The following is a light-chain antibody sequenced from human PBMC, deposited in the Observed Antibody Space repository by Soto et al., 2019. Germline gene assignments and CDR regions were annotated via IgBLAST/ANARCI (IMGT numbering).Light chain of an antibody. CDR3: QQYGSSPPIT. V-gene: IGKV3-20*01. CDR2: DTS. Sequence: ETVLTQSPATLSLSPGEGATLSCRASQSVSSFLAWYQQKPGQAPRLLIYDTSNRATGIPARFSGSGSGTDFTLTISRLEPGDFAVYYCQQYGSSPPITFGQGTRLEIK. CDR1: QSVSSF. J-gene: IGKJ5*01.